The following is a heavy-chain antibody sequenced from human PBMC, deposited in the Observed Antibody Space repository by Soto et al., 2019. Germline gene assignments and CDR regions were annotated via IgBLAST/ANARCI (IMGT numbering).Heavy chain of an antibody. Sequence: SQPLSLRWTVAGDSSGGYGWSWIRQPPGKGLEWIGNIHYNGNTKYNPSLKSRVTMSVDTSKNQFSLKLISVTAADTAVYYCAREGNLGRWLQPLEYLGQGTLVTVSS. CDR3: AREGNLGRWLQPLEY. J-gene: IGHJ4*02. CDR2: IHYNGNT. D-gene: IGHD5-12*01. CDR1: GDSSGGYG. V-gene: IGHV4-59*01.